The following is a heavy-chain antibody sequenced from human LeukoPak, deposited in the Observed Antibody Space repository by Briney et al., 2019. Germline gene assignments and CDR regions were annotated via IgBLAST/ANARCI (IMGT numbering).Heavy chain of an antibody. J-gene: IGHJ4*02. Sequence: SETLSLTCAVYGGSFSGYYWSWIRQPPGKGLEWIGEINHSGSTNYNPSLKSRVTLSVDTSKNQFSLKLSSVTAADTAVYYCARGPPRFTMVRGVIGDYWGQGTLVTVSS. V-gene: IGHV4-34*01. CDR1: GGSFSGYY. CDR3: ARGPPRFTMVRGVIGDY. D-gene: IGHD3-10*01. CDR2: INHSGST.